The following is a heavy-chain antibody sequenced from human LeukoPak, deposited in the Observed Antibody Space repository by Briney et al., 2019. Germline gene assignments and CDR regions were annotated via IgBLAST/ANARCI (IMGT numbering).Heavy chain of an antibody. CDR2: ISGSGRST. CDR1: GFTFTTYA. Sequence: GGSLRLSCAASGFTFTTYAMSWVRQTPGKGLEYVSTISGSGRSTYYADSVQGRFTISRDNSRNTLYLQMNSLRADDTAVYFCAKRDCSSTNCLKDWYFDLWGRGTLVTVSS. CDR3: AKRDCSSTNCLKDWYFDL. D-gene: IGHD2-2*01. J-gene: IGHJ2*01. V-gene: IGHV3-23*01.